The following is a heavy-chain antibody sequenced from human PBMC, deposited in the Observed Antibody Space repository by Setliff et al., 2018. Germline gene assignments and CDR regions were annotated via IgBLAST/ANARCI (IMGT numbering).Heavy chain of an antibody. J-gene: IGHJ6*03. CDR1: GGSFSGYY. Sequence: PSETLSLTCAVYGGSFSGYYWSWIRQPPGKGLEWIGEINHSGSTNYNPSLKSRVTISVDTSKNQFSLKLSSVTAADTAVYYCARKKTVYWYYDSSGYPDVWGKGTTVTVS. CDR3: ARKKTVYWYYDSSGYPDV. CDR2: INHSGST. V-gene: IGHV4-34*01. D-gene: IGHD3-22*01.